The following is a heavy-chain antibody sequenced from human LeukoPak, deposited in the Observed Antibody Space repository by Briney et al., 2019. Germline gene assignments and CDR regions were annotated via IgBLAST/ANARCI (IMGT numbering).Heavy chain of an antibody. V-gene: IGHV1-2*02. Sequence: ASVKVSCKASGYTFTGYYMHWVRQAPGQGLEWMGWINPNSGGTNYAQKFQGRVTMTRDTSISTAYMELSRLRSDDTAVYYCARSSPGYSSKGNWFDPWGQGTLVTVSS. J-gene: IGHJ5*02. CDR2: INPNSGGT. D-gene: IGHD6-13*01. CDR1: GYTFTGYY. CDR3: ARSSPGYSSKGNWFDP.